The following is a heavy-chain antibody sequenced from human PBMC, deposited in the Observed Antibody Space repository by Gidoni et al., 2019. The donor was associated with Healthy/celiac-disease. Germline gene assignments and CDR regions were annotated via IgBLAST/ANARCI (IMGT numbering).Heavy chain of an antibody. J-gene: IGHJ4*02. V-gene: IGHV3-30*04. Sequence: QVQLVESGGGVVQPGRSLRLSCAASGFPFSTFARHWVRQAPGKGLEWVAVISFDGWNKYYTDSVKGRFTISRDNSKNTLYLQMNSLRDEDTAMYYCASCSYGWAVPPSFHYWGQGTLVTVSS. D-gene: IGHD5-18*01. CDR2: ISFDGWNK. CDR3: ASCSYGWAVPPSFHY. CDR1: GFPFSTFA.